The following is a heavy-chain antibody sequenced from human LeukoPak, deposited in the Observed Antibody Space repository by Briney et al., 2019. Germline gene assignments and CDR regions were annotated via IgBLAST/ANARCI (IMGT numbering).Heavy chain of an antibody. CDR1: GFTLSSYG. D-gene: IGHD6-13*01. CDR3: ARDRGSSWYAYNWFDP. CDR2: IWYDGSNK. J-gene: IGHJ5*02. V-gene: IGHV3-33*01. Sequence: PGGSLRLSCAASGFTLSSYGMHWVRQAPGKGLEWVAVIWYDGSNKYYADSVKGRFTISRDNSKNTLYLQMNSLRAEDTAVYYCARDRGSSWYAYNWFDPWGQGTLVTVSS.